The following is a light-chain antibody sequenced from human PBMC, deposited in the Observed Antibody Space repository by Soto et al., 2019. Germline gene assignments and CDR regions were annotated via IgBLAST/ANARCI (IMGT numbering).Light chain of an antibody. CDR3: QQLHSYPIT. J-gene: IGKJ5*01. V-gene: IGKV1-9*01. CDR1: HYISTF. CDR2: GAS. Sequence: IRVTQSPSPLSASTGDRVTITCRASHYISTFLAWYQQKPGKAPKLFIYGASTLRSGVPSRFSGSESGAVFTLTISSLQPEDFATDYCQQLHSYPITFAQRTRLEIK.